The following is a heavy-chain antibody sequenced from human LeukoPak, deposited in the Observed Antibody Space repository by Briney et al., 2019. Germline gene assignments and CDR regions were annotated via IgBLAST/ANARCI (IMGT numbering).Heavy chain of an antibody. CDR3: AIPDSLIVVVPAAEEAFDI. CDR1: GYTFTGYY. D-gene: IGHD2-2*01. J-gene: IGHJ3*02. Sequence: GASVKVSCKASGYTFTGYYMHWVRQAPGQGLEWMGWINPNSGGTNYAQKFQGRVTMTRDTSISTAYMELSRLRSDDTAVYYCAIPDSLIVVVPAAEEAFDIWGQGTMVTVSS. V-gene: IGHV1-2*02. CDR2: INPNSGGT.